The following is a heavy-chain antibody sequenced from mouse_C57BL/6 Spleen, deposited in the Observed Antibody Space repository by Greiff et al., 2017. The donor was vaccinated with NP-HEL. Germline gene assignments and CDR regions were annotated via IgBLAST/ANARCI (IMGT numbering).Heavy chain of an antibody. CDR3: ARIPYYGSSPWYFDV. CDR1: GYTSTSYW. D-gene: IGHD1-1*01. CDR2: IHPNSGST. J-gene: IGHJ1*03. V-gene: IGHV1-64*01. Sequence: VQLQQPGAELVKPGASVKLSCKASGYTSTSYWMHWVKQRPGQGLEWIGMIHPNSGSTNYNEKFKSKATLTVDKSSSTAYMQLSSLTSEDSAVYYCARIPYYGSSPWYFDVWGTGTTVTVSS.